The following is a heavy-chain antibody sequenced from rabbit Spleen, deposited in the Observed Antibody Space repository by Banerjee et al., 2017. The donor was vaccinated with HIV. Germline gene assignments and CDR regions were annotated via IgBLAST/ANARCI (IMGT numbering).Heavy chain of an antibody. CDR1: GFSFSNKAV. CDR3: ARDLVGVIGWNFYL. D-gene: IGHD1-1*01. Sequence: QEQLVESGGGLVKPEGSLKLSCTASGFSFSNKAVMCWVRQAPGKGLEWIACINAVTGKAVYASWAKGRFTISKTSSTTVTLQMTSLTAADTATYFCARDLVGVIGWNFYLWGPGTLVTVS. J-gene: IGHJ4*01. V-gene: IGHV1S45*01. CDR2: INAVTGKA.